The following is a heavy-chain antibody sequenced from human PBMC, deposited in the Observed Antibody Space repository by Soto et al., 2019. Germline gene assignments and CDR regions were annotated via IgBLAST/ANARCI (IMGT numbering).Heavy chain of an antibody. CDR3: ARETPMITFGGVTANWFDP. CDR1: WYSFTGDY. Sequence: SVKGSFKASWYSFTGDYMHWVRQAPGQGLEWMGWINPNSGGTNYAQNFQGRVTMTRDTSISTAYMELSRLRSDDTAVYYCARETPMITFGGVTANWFDPWGQGTLVTSPQ. CDR2: INPNSGGT. D-gene: IGHD3-16*01. J-gene: IGHJ5*02. V-gene: IGHV1-2*02.